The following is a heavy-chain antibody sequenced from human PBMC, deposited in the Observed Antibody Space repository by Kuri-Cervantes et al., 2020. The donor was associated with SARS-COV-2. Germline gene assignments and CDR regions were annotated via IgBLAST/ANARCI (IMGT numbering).Heavy chain of an antibody. CDR1: GFTFNTYS. Sequence: GSLRVSCAASGFTFNTYSMDWVRQAPGKGLEWLGEVNHRGDTNYNPSLMGRVFISVDKSNSQFSLRLTSVTAADTAVYHCARAYGLLRYIYYMDVWGKGTTVTVSS. CDR2: VNHRGDT. CDR3: ARAYGLLRYIYYMDV. J-gene: IGHJ6*04. D-gene: IGHD3-9*01. V-gene: IGHV4-34*01.